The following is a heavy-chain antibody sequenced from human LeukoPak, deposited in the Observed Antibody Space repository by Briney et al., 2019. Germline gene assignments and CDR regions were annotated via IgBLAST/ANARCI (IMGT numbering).Heavy chain of an antibody. V-gene: IGHV4-59*01. CDR1: GGSISSYY. Sequence: SETLSLTCTVSGGSISSYYWSWIRQPPGKGLEWTGYIYYSGSTNYNPSLKSRVTISVDTSKNQFSLKLSSVTAADTAVYYCASGWRGYSYGYMKYWGQGTLVTVSS. CDR2: IYYSGST. J-gene: IGHJ4*02. CDR3: ASGWRGYSYGYMKY. D-gene: IGHD5-18*01.